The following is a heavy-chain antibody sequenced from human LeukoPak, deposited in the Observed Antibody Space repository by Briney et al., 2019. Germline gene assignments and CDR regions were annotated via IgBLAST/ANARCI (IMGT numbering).Heavy chain of an antibody. D-gene: IGHD6-6*01. CDR1: GFTFSSCW. V-gene: IGHV3-7*01. CDR3: ARVWQLEDY. CDR2: IKQDGSEK. J-gene: IGHJ4*02. Sequence: GGSLRLSCAASGFTFSSCWMSWVRQAPGKGLEWVANIKQDGSEKYYVDSVKGRFTISRDNAKNSLYLQMNSLRAEDAAVYYCARVWQLEDYWGQGTLVTVSS.